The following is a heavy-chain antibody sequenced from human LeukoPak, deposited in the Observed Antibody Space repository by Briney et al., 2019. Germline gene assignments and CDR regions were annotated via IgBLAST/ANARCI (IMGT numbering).Heavy chain of an antibody. D-gene: IGHD5-24*01. Sequence: AGGSLRLSCAASGFTFSSYEMNWVRQAPGKGLEWVSYISSSGSTIYYADSVKGRFTISRDNAKNSLYLQMNSLRAEDTAVYYCARDRSYGRWLQGDAFDIWGQGTMVTVSS. CDR1: GFTFSSYE. J-gene: IGHJ3*02. CDR3: ARDRSYGRWLQGDAFDI. CDR2: ISSSGSTI. V-gene: IGHV3-48*03.